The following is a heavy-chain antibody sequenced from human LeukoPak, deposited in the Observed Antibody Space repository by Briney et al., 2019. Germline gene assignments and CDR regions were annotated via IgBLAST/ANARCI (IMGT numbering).Heavy chain of an antibody. D-gene: IGHD4-11*01. CDR3: ARGIRSNYFFDY. V-gene: IGHV4-31*03. CDR2: IYYSGST. Sequence: SETLSLTCTVSGGSISSGGYYWRWIRQHPGKGLEWIGYIYYSGSTHYNPSLKSRVTISVDTSKNQFSLKLSSVTAADTAVYYCARGIRSNYFFDYGGQGTLVTVSS. CDR1: GGSISSGGYY. J-gene: IGHJ4*02.